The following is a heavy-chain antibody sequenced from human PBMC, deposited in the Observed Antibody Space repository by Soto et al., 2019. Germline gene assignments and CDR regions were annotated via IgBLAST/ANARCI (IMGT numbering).Heavy chain of an antibody. V-gene: IGHV4-34*01. J-gene: IGHJ5*02. Sequence: SETLSLTCAVYGGSFSGYYWSWIRQPPGKGLEWIGEINHSGSTNYNPSLKSRVTISVDTSKNQFSLKLSSVTAADTAVYYCARAAAYYDYVWGSYRSVSWFDPWGQGTLVTVSS. CDR1: GGSFSGYY. CDR2: INHSGST. CDR3: ARAAAYYDYVWGSYRSVSWFDP. D-gene: IGHD3-16*02.